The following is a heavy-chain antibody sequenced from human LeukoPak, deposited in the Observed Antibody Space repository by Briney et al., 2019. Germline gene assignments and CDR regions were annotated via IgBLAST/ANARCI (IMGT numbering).Heavy chain of an antibody. V-gene: IGHV3-30*02. D-gene: IGHD2-2*01. J-gene: IGHJ4*02. CDR2: IRYDGSNK. Sequence: GGSLRLSCAASGFTFSSYGMHWVRQAPGKGLEWVAFIRYDGSNKYYADSVKGRFTISRDNSKNTLYLQMNSLRAEDTAVYYCAKSGPYCSSTTCNYFDYWGQGTLVTVSS. CDR3: AKSGPYCSSTTCNYFDY. CDR1: GFTFSSYG.